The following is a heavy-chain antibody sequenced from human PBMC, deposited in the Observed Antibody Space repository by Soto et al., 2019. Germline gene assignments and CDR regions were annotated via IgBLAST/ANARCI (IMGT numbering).Heavy chain of an antibody. D-gene: IGHD3-22*01. J-gene: IGHJ4*02. Sequence: QVRLEQSGPEVKKTGASVKVSCKASGYTFTSYGISWVRQAPGQVLEWMGWINIYSGDANYAQRFQDRVTMTRDTSTNTVYMEMRSLRSDDTAVYYCARALYYYDNSGLAYWGQGTLVTVSS. V-gene: IGHV1-18*01. CDR1: GYTFTSYG. CDR3: ARALYYYDNSGLAY. CDR2: INIYSGDA.